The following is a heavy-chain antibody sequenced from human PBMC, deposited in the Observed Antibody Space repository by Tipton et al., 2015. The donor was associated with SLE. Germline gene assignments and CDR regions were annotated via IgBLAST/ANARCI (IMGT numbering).Heavy chain of an antibody. CDR3: AREIRGQYGDYEVYFYYYMDV. Sequence: LRLSCTVSGGSISSGAYYWSWIRQHPGKGLEWIGYIYYSGSTYYNPSLKSRVTISVDTSKNQFSLKLSSVTAADTAVYYCAREIRGQYGDYEVYFYYYMDVWGKGTSVTVSS. D-gene: IGHD4-17*01. CDR2: IYYSGST. V-gene: IGHV4-31*03. J-gene: IGHJ6*03. CDR1: GGSISSGAYY.